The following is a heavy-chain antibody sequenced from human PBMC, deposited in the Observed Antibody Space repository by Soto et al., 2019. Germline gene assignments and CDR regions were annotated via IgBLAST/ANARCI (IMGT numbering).Heavy chain of an antibody. Sequence: PSETLSLTCTVSGGSIRIYYCSWIRQPAGKGLEWIGRIYTSGSTNYNPSLKSRVTMSVDTSKNQFSLKLSSVTAADTAVYYCARDIVYYDSSGWFDPWGQGTLVTVS. CDR2: IYTSGST. J-gene: IGHJ5*02. CDR1: GGSIRIYY. CDR3: ARDIVYYDSSGWFDP. D-gene: IGHD3-22*01. V-gene: IGHV4-4*07.